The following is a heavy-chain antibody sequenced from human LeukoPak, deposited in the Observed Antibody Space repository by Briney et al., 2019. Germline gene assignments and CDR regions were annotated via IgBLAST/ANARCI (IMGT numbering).Heavy chain of an antibody. CDR1: GFAFNNYW. V-gene: IGHV3-7*01. J-gene: IGHJ4*02. CDR3: VPGGLAVSGIDY. Sequence: GGSLRLSCAVSGFAFNNYWMSWVRQAPGKGLEWVANITPDGSDRYYVDSLKGRVTISRDNTKSSLYLQLNSLRAEDTAVYYCVPGGLAVSGIDYWGQGALVTVSS. CDR2: ITPDGSDR. D-gene: IGHD6-19*01.